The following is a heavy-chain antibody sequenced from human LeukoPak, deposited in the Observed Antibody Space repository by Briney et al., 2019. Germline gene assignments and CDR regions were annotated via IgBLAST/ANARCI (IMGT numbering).Heavy chain of an antibody. D-gene: IGHD7-27*01. V-gene: IGHV4-34*01. Sequence: PSETLSLTCAVYGGSFSGYYWGWIRQPPGKGLEWIGEINHSGSTNYNPSLKSRVTISVDTSKNQFSLKLSSVTAADTAVYYCASQTNWAFDYWGQGTLVTVSS. CDR1: GGSFSGYY. CDR2: INHSGST. CDR3: ASQTNWAFDY. J-gene: IGHJ4*02.